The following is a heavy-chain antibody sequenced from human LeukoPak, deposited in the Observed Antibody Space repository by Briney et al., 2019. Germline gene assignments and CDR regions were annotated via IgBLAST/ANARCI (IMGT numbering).Heavy chain of an antibody. CDR3: ARDGGSFDY. CDR2: ISAYNGDT. V-gene: IGHV1-18*01. CDR1: GYTFTNYG. Sequence: GASVKVSCKTSGYTFTNYGISWVRQAPGQGLEWMGWISAYNGDTNYAQKVQGRVTMTTDTSTTTAYMELRSLRSDDTALYYCARDGGSFDYWGQGTLVTVSS. J-gene: IGHJ4*02. D-gene: IGHD1-26*01.